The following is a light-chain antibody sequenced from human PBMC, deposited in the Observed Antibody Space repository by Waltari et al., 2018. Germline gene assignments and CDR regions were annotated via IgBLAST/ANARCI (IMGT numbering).Light chain of an antibody. CDR3: QQYGSSPYT. CDR1: QSVSSSY. V-gene: IGKV3D-20*01. J-gene: IGKJ2*01. CDR2: DAS. Sequence: EIVLTQSLATLSLSPVERATLSCGASQSVSSSYLAWYQQKPGLAPRLLIYDASSRATGIPDRFSGSGSGTDFTLTISRLEPEDFAVYYCQQYGSSPYTFGQGTKLEIK.